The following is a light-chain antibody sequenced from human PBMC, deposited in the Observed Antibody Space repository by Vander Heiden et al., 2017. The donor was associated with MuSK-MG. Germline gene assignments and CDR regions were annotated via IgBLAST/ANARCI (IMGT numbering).Light chain of an antibody. CDR1: SSNNGSND. CDR3: AAWDDSRSGFYV. Sequence: QSVLTPPPSASGTPGQRVPISCSGSSSNNGSNDVYWYQQLPGTAPNLLIYSNNQRPSGGPDRFSGSKSGTSAALAISGLRSEEEADYYCAAWDDSRSGFYVCGTGTKVTVL. J-gene: IGLJ1*01. CDR2: SNN. V-gene: IGLV1-47*02.